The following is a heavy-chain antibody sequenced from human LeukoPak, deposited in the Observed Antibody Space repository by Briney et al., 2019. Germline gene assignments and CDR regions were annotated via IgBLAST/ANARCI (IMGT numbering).Heavy chain of an antibody. J-gene: IGHJ5*02. V-gene: IGHV4-38-2*02. CDR2: VSQSGST. CDR1: GYSLRNGYH. Sequence: SETLSLTCTVSGYSLRNGYHWAWFRQPPGKGLEWIGSVSQSGSTYDNPSLKSRVTMSMDTSKNQFSLKLSSVTAADTAVYYCARRGYSSGWYLSGFDPWGQGTLVTVSS. D-gene: IGHD6-19*01. CDR3: ARRGYSSGWYLSGFDP.